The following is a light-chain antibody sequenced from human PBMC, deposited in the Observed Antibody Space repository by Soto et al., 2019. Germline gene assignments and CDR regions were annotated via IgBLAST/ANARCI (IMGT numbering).Light chain of an antibody. CDR3: ASYAGTTLVV. Sequence: QSVLAPPPSASGSPGQSLSISCTGASGDVGFYNFVSWYQQRPGKAPKLVIYEVTKRPSGDPDRFSGSKSGSTASLTVSGLQADDEADYYGASYAGTTLVVFGSGPKLTVL. V-gene: IGLV2-8*01. CDR2: EVT. CDR1: SGDVGFYNF. J-gene: IGLJ1*01.